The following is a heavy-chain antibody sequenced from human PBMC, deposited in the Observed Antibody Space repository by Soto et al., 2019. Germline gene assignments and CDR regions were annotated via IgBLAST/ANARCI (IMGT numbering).Heavy chain of an antibody. CDR2: VHGGGST. V-gene: IGHV3-53*01. J-gene: IGHJ4*02. D-gene: IGHD3-16*01. CDR1: GFTVSNNH. CDR3: AGRLTTAAILDY. Sequence: GGSLRLSCAASGFTVSNNHMTWVRQAAGKGLELVSFVHGGGSTSYADSVKGRFTISRDNSKNTLYLQMDSLRAEDTAIYYCAGRLTTAAILDYWGRGTLVTVSS.